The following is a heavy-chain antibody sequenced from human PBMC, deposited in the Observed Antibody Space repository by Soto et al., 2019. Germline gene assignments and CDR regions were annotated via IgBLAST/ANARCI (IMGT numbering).Heavy chain of an antibody. J-gene: IGHJ6*02. CDR2: ISYDGSNK. V-gene: IGHV3-30*18. CDR1: GFTFSSYG. Sequence: PGGSLRLSCAASGFTFSSYGMHWVRQAPGKGLEWVAVISYDGSNKYYADSVKGRFTISRDNSKNTLYLQMNSLRAEDTAVYYCAKDQQLAKGYYGMDVWGQGTTVTVSS. D-gene: IGHD6-13*01. CDR3: AKDQQLAKGYYGMDV.